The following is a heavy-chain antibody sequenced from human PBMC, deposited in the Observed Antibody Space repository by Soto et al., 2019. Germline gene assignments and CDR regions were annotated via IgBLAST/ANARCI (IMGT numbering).Heavy chain of an antibody. D-gene: IGHD6-19*01. J-gene: IGHJ3*02. V-gene: IGHV5-51*01. CDR1: GYSFTSYW. Sequence: GESLKISCKGSGYSFTSYWIGWVRQMPGKGLEWMGIIYPGDSDTRYSPSFQGQVTISADKSISTAYLQWSSLKASDTAMYYCAIGSIAVAGTGAFDIWGQGQWSPSPQ. CDR2: IYPGDSDT. CDR3: AIGSIAVAGTGAFDI.